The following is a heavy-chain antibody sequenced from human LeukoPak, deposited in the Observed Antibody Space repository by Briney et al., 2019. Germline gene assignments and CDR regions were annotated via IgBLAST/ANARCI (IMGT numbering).Heavy chain of an antibody. D-gene: IGHD2-21*02. CDR1: GYTFTSYS. CDR3: ARELISGDWTWDI. CDR2: INPSGGTT. J-gene: IGHJ3*02. V-gene: IGHV1-46*01. Sequence: ASVKVSCKASGYTFTSYSLNWVRQAPGQGLEWMGTINPSGGTTNYAQKFQGRITMTRDTSTTTVYMELSSLRSEDTAVYYCARELISGDWTWDIWGQGTMVTVSS.